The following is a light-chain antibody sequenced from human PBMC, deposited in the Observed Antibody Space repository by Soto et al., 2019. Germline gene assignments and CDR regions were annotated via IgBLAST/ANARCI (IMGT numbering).Light chain of an antibody. CDR2: GAF. CDR1: QSVSSSY. Sequence: EIVMTQSPGTLSLSPGERATLSCRASQSVSSSYLAWYQQKPGQAPRLLIYGAFNRATGIPARFGGSGSGTDFTLTISSLEPEDSAIYYCQQRNIWPPVTFGQGTRLEI. J-gene: IGKJ5*01. V-gene: IGKV3D-20*02. CDR3: QQRNIWPPVT.